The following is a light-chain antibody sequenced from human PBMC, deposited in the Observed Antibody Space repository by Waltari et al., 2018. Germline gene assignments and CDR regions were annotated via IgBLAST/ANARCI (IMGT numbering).Light chain of an antibody. CDR1: QSVSIF. J-gene: IGKJ4*01. CDR2: GAS. CDR3: HQYGSSPPLT. V-gene: IGKV3-20*01. Sequence: IVLTQSPGTLSLSPGERAPLSCRASQSVSIFLAWYQQKPGQAPRLLIYGASSRAAGIPDRFSGSGSGTDFTLTISRLEPEDFAVYYCHQYGSSPPLTFGGGTKVEIK.